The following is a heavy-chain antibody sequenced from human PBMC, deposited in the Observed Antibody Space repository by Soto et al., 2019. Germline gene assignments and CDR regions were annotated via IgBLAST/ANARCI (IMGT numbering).Heavy chain of an antibody. J-gene: IGHJ6*02. CDR2: ISYDGSNK. Sequence: QVQLVESGGGVVQPGRSLRLSCAASGFTFSSYAMHWVRQAPGKGLEWVAVISYDGSNKYYADSVKGRFTISRDNSKNTLYLQMNSLRAEDTAVYYCARGGPSVVAPVGYYYGMDVWGQGTTVTVSS. D-gene: IGHD5-12*01. V-gene: IGHV3-30-3*01. CDR1: GFTFSSYA. CDR3: ARGGPSVVAPVGYYYGMDV.